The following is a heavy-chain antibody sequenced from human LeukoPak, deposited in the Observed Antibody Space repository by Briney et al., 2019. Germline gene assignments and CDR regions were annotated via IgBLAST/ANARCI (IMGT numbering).Heavy chain of an antibody. V-gene: IGHV1-24*01. Sequence: GASVKVSCKASGYTFTSYYMHWVRQAPGQGLEWMGGFDPEDGETIYAQKFQGRVTMTEDTSTDTAYMELSSLRSEDTAVYYCATGAYYYDSSAPEIYYMDVWGKGTTVTVSS. D-gene: IGHD3-22*01. CDR3: ATGAYYYDSSAPEIYYMDV. CDR1: GYTFTSYY. CDR2: FDPEDGET. J-gene: IGHJ6*03.